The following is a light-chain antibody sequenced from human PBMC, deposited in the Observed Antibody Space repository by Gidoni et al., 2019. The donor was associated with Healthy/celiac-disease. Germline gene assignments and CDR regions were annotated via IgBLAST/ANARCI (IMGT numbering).Light chain of an antibody. Sequence: EIVLTQSPATLSLSPGERATLSCRASQSVSSYLAWYHQKPGQAPRLLIYDASNRATGIPARFSGSGSGTDFTLTISSLEPEDFAVYYCQQRSNWSPSLTFGGGTKVEIK. CDR2: DAS. V-gene: IGKV3-11*01. CDR1: QSVSSY. J-gene: IGKJ4*01. CDR3: QQRSNWSPSLT.